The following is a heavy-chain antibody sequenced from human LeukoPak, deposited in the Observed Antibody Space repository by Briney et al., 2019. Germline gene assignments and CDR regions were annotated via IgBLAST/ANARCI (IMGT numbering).Heavy chain of an antibody. Sequence: SVKVSCKASGGTFSSYAISWVRQAPGQGLEWMGGIIPIFGTANYAQKFQGRVTITADKSTSTAYMELSSLRSEDTAVYYCAREGYSSGWYPGMDVWGKGTTVTISS. V-gene: IGHV1-69*06. CDR1: GGTFSSYA. J-gene: IGHJ6*03. CDR3: AREGYSSGWYPGMDV. D-gene: IGHD6-19*01. CDR2: IIPIFGTA.